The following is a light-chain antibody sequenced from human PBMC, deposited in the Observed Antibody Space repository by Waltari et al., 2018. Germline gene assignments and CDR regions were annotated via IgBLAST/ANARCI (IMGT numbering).Light chain of an antibody. CDR3: ATWDDSLNGVV. CDR2: SNN. Sequence: QSVLTQPPSASGTPGQGVTISCSGSRSNIAPNTVNWYQQLPGTAPKVLIYSNNQRPSGVPDRFSGSKSGTSASLAVSGLQSEDEGDYYCATWDDSLNGVVFGGGTKLTVL. J-gene: IGLJ2*01. CDR1: RSNIAPNT. V-gene: IGLV1-44*01.